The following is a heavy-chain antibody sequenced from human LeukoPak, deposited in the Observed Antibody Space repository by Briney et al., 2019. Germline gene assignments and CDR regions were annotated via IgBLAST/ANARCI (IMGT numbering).Heavy chain of an antibody. CDR1: GLSFRRDW. CDR3: TSGEVWYY. Sequence: GGSLRLSCTVSGLSFRRDWIYWVRQGPGKGLVHVSRISKDGTSTDYADSVKGRFTISRDNAKDTVYLQMTSLRADDTAMYYCTSGEVWYYWGQGALVTVSS. V-gene: IGHV3-74*01. J-gene: IGHJ4*02. CDR2: ISKDGTST. D-gene: IGHD3-3*01.